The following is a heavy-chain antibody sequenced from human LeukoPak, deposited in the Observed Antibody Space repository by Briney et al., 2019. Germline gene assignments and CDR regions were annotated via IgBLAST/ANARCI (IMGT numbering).Heavy chain of an antibody. J-gene: IGHJ3*02. D-gene: IGHD2-15*01. CDR1: GYTFTSYY. CDR3: ARAANLLGYCSGGSCYLDAFDI. Sequence: GASVKVSCKASGYTFTSYYMHWVRQAPGQGLEWMGGIIPIFGTANYAQKFQGRVTITADESTSTAYMELSSLRSEDTAVYYCARAANLLGYCSGGSCYLDAFDIWGQGTMVTVSS. CDR2: IIPIFGTA. V-gene: IGHV1-69*13.